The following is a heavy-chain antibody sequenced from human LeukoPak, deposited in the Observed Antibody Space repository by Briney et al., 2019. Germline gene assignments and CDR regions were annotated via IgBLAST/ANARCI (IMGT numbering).Heavy chain of an antibody. CDR2: IDPYSGNT. Sequence: ASVKVSCKASGYTFKSYAITWVRQAPGQGLEWMGWIDPYSGNTNYAQKFQGRVTMTTETFTSTADMEVTSLRSDDTAVYYCARGVGNEGLTVWGQGTLVTVSS. D-gene: IGHD1-26*01. CDR1: GYTFKSYA. V-gene: IGHV1-18*01. CDR3: ARGVGNEGLTV. J-gene: IGHJ3*01.